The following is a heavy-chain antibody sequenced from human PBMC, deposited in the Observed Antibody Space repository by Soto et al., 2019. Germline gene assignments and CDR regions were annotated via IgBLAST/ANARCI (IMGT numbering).Heavy chain of an antibody. CDR3: GRGRSGEIVVFY. V-gene: IGHV1-2*02. J-gene: IGHJ4*02. CDR1: GYTFTGHY. CDR2: IGPKNGDT. Sequence: QVQLVQSGAEVKESGASVMVSCKTSGYTFTGHYIHWVRQAPGQSPEWVGEIGPKNGDTRYAQKFQGKVTMTKDTSITTVYMELTNLSPDDTAVYYCGRGRSGEIVVFYWGQGTLVTVHS. D-gene: IGHD5-12*01.